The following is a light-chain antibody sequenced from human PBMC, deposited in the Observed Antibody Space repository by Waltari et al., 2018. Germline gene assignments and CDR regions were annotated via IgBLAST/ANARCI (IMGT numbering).Light chain of an antibody. V-gene: IGKV3-15*01. J-gene: IGKJ1*01. CDR2: AAS. CDR3: QHYSDWPPWT. Sequence: DIVMTQSPAVLYLSPGERAPLSCTASQNVYSSLPWYQQRRGQAPRPLIRAASTRATGVPARFSATGSGTEFTLTISSLQSEDFAVYYCQHYSDWPPWTFGQGTRVE. CDR1: QNVYSS.